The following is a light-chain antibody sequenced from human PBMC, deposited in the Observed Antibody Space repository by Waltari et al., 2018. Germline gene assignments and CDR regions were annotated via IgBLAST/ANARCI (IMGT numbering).Light chain of an antibody. CDR1: QSVSTY. V-gene: IGKV3-11*01. CDR3: QQRYKWPLT. CDR2: DSS. Sequence: EIVLTQSPATLSLSPGERATLSCRASQSVSTYLAWYQQRPGQPPRLLIYDSSSRATGIPARCSGSGSETDFTLTISSLEPEDFAVYYCQQRYKWPLTFGGGSKVEI. J-gene: IGKJ4*01.